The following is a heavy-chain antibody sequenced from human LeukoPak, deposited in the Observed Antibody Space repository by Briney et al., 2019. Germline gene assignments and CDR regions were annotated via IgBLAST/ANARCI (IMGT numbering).Heavy chain of an antibody. CDR3: ASGYSSSYGY. D-gene: IGHD6-13*01. CDR2: INHSGST. CDR1: GGSFSGYY. J-gene: IGHJ4*02. Sequence: PSETLSLTCAVYGGSFSGYYWSWIRQPPGKGPEWIGEINHSGSTNYNPSLKSRVTISVDTSKNQFSLKLSSVTAADTAVYYCASGYSSSYGYWGQGTLVTVSS. V-gene: IGHV4-34*01.